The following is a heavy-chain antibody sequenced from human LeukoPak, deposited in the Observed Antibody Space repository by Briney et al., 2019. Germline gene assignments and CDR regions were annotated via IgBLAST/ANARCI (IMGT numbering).Heavy chain of an antibody. Sequence: GGSLRLSCAASGFTFSGSAMHWVRQASGKGLEWVGRIRSKANSYATAYAASVKGRFTISRDDSKNTAYLQTNSLKTEDTAVYYCTSHTYYYDSSGYYLFDYWGQGTLVTVSS. V-gene: IGHV3-73*01. CDR2: IRSKANSYAT. J-gene: IGHJ4*02. CDR1: GFTFSGSA. CDR3: TSHTYYYDSSGYYLFDY. D-gene: IGHD3-22*01.